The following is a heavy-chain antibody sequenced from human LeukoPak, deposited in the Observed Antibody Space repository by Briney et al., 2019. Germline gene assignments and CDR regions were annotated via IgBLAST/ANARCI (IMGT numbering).Heavy chain of an antibody. CDR3: AKVSLNMVNDAFDI. J-gene: IGHJ3*02. D-gene: IGHD4/OR15-4a*01. CDR1: GFIFNSYG. V-gene: IGHV3-30*02. CDR2: IRYDGTQK. Sequence: GGSLRLSCAASGFIFNSYGMHWVRQTPGKGLEWVAFIRYDGTQKYYADFVKGRFTISRDNSKNTLYLQMNSLRPEDTAVYYCAKVSLNMVNDAFDIWGQGTVVTVSS.